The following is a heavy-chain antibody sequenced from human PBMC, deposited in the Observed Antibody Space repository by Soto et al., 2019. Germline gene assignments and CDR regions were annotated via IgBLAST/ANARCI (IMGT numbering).Heavy chain of an antibody. CDR1: GYSFTSYR. CDR3: ARADYGDDDY. D-gene: IGHD4-17*01. J-gene: IGHJ4*02. CDR2: ISASNGDT. V-gene: IGHV1-18*01. Sequence: QVPLVQSGAEVKKPGASVKVSCKASGYSFTSYRISWVRQAPGQGLEWMGWISASNGDTKYAQKLQDRVTMTTDTSTSTAYMELRSLRSDDTAVYFCARADYGDDDYWGQGTLITVSS.